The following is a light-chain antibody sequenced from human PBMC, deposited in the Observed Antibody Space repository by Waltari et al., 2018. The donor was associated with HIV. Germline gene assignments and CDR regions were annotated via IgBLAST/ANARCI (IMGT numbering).Light chain of an antibody. J-gene: IGLJ1*01. CDR1: SSDIGIYNV. CDR3: CSYAASSTSPMV. V-gene: IGLV2-23*02. Sequence: QSALTQPASVSGSPGQSITLPCTGTSSDIGIYNVLPYYQQHPTIAPKLLIYEVSKRPSGVSARFSASKSGNTASLTISGLQADDEADYYCCSYAASSTSPMVFGTGTKVTVL. CDR2: EVS.